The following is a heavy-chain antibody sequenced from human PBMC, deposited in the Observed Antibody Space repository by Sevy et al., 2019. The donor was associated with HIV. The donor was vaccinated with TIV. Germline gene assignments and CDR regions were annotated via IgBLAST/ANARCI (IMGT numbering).Heavy chain of an antibody. CDR3: ARDLPPSATTVAHFDY. J-gene: IGHJ4*02. CDR2: ISNSGVSI. Sequence: GGSLRLSCAATGFSFSSYEMNWVRQAPGKGLEWVSYISNSGVSIYYSDSVKGRFTISRDNARNSLYLQMKSLRAEDTAVCYCARDLPPSATTVAHFDYWGQGTLVTVSS. V-gene: IGHV3-48*03. CDR1: GFSFSSYE. D-gene: IGHD4-17*01.